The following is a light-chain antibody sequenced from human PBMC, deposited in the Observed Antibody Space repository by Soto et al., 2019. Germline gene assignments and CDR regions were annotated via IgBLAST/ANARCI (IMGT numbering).Light chain of an antibody. V-gene: IGKV1-39*01. CDR3: QQTYNVPFT. Sequence: DIQMTQYPSSVSASVGDRVTITCRASQSVSGNLNWYQQKLGKAPKLLIHHASTLGSGVPSRFSGSGSGTYFTLTIKSLQPEDFATYYCQQTYNVPFTFGPGTTVDVK. CDR1: QSVSGN. J-gene: IGKJ3*01. CDR2: HAS.